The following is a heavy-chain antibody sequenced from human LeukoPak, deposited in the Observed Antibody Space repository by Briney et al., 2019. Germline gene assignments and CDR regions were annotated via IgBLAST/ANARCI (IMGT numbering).Heavy chain of an antibody. V-gene: IGHV3-30*02. CDR1: GFTFSSYG. CDR2: IRYDGSNK. J-gene: IGHJ4*02. CDR3: AAMDSSSWYTIEDY. Sequence: GGSLRFSCAASGFTFSSYGMHWVRQAPGKGLEWVAFIRYDGSNKYYADSVKGRFTISRDNSKNTLYLQMNSLRAEDTAVYYCAAMDSSSWYTIEDYWGQGTLVTVSS. D-gene: IGHD6-13*01.